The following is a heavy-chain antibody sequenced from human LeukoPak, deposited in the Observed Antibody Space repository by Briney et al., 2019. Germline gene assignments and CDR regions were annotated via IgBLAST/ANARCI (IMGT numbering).Heavy chain of an antibody. CDR1: GYTFTSYG. D-gene: IGHD3-22*01. CDR2: ISAYNGNT. Sequence: ASVKVSCKASGYTFTSYGISWVRQAPGQGLEWMGWISAYNGNTNYAQKLQGRVTMTTDTSTSTAYMELRSLRSDDTAVYYCARVYGYYDSSGYPDWFDPWGQGTLVTVSS. V-gene: IGHV1-18*01. CDR3: ARVYGYYDSSGYPDWFDP. J-gene: IGHJ5*02.